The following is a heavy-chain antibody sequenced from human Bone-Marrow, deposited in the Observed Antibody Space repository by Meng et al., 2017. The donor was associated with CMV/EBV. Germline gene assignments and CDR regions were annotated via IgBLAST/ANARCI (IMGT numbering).Heavy chain of an antibody. CDR3: ARGRGGATTRYFDY. V-gene: IGHV3-64*02. Sequence: GGPLRLSCAASGFTFSNYAMHWVRQAPGRGLECVSTISDDGGRTYYADSVKGRFTISRDNSKNTLYLQMGSLRAEDMAVYYCARGRGGATTRYFDYWGQGTLVTVPS. CDR2: ISDDGGRT. CDR1: GFTFSNYA. D-gene: IGHD1-26*01. J-gene: IGHJ4*02.